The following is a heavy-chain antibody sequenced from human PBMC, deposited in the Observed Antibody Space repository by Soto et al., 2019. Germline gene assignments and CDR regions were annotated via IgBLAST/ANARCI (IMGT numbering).Heavy chain of an antibody. V-gene: IGHV1-2*02. CDR3: ARGGGRGYKEIGP. J-gene: IGHJ5*02. Sequence: QVQLVQSGAEVKKPGASVKVSCKASGYTFTADYMHWVRQAPGQGLEWMGWINPNSGGTYHAQNSQGRVTMTRDSSTHTAYMELASLRYDDTAVYYCARGGGRGYKEIGPWGHGTLVIVSS. D-gene: IGHD5-12*01. CDR1: GYTFTADY. CDR2: INPNSGGT.